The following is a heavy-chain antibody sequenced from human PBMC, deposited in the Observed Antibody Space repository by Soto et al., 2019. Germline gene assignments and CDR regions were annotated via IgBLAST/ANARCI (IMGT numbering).Heavy chain of an antibody. CDR2: ITGTGSTT. V-gene: IGHV3-23*01. Sequence: EVQLLESGGGVVQPGGSLRLSCAGSGFTFNSYALNWVRQAPGKGLEWVSGITGTGSTTYYADSVKGRFTISRDNSKDTMYLQMSSQRAEDTAVYYCAKNVWGGYFDITYYIDYWGQGSLVTVSS. CDR3: AKNVWGGYFDITYYIDY. CDR1: GFTFNSYA. D-gene: IGHD3-22*01. J-gene: IGHJ4*02.